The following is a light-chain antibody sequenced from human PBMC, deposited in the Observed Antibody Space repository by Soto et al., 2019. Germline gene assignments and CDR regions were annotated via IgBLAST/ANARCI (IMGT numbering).Light chain of an antibody. CDR2: SNN. CDR3: AAWDDSLNGFV. Sequence: QPVLTQPPSAAGTPGQRGTISWSGRSSNIGSNTVNWYQQLPGTAPKLLIYSNNQRPSGVPDRFSGSKSGTSASLAISGLQFEDEADYYCAAWDDSLNGFVFGTGTKVTVL. V-gene: IGLV1-44*01. J-gene: IGLJ1*01. CDR1: SSNIGSNT.